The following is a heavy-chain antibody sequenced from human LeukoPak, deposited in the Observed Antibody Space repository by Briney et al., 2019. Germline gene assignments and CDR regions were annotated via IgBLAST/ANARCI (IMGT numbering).Heavy chain of an antibody. Sequence: KGGESLKISCKGSGYSFTSYWIGWVRQMPGRGLEWRGVFYPGDSDTRYNPSFQGQVTMSADKSTNTAYVQWSSLKASDSAMYYCARLDDFSSYPRFDYWGQRTLVTVSS. J-gene: IGHJ4*02. CDR3: ARLDDFSSYPRFDY. CDR2: FYPGDSDT. D-gene: IGHD4-11*01. CDR1: GYSFTSYW. V-gene: IGHV5-51*01.